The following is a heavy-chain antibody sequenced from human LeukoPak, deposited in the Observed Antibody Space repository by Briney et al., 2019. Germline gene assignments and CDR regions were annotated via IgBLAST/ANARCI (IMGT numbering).Heavy chain of an antibody. CDR2: IIPIFGTA. CDR3: ARDRHDYTEYYYYGMDV. J-gene: IGHJ6*02. CDR1: GGTFSSYA. V-gene: IGHV1-69*13. D-gene: IGHD4-11*01. Sequence: SVKVSCMASGGTFSSYAISWVRQAPGQGLEWMGGIIPIFGTANYAQKFQGRVTITADESTSTAYMELSSLRSEDTAVYYCARDRHDYTEYYYYGMDVWGQGTTVTVSS.